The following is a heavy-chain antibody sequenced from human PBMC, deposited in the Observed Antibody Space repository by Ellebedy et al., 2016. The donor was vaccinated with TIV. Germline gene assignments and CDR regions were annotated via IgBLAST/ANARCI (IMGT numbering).Heavy chain of an antibody. Sequence: PGGSLRLSCAPSGFTFSSYGMHWVRQAPGKGLEWVAFIRYDGNNKYYADSVKGRFTISRDNSKNSLYLQMNSLRVEDTAVYYCAKDTARHCTSTSCPLNGMDVWGQGTTVTVSS. CDR2: IRYDGNNK. J-gene: IGHJ6*02. CDR3: AKDTARHCTSTSCPLNGMDV. CDR1: GFTFSSYG. V-gene: IGHV3-30*02. D-gene: IGHD2-2*01.